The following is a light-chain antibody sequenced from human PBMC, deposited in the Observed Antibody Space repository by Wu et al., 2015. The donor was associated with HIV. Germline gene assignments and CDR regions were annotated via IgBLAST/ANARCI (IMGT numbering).Light chain of an antibody. CDR1: QSVSRSY. J-gene: IGKJ4*01. CDR3: QQYGSSLLT. Sequence: EIVLTQSPGTLSLSPGERATLSCRASQSVSRSYLAWYQQKPGQAPRLLIHGTSSRATGIPDRFSGSGSGTDFTLTISRLEPEDFAVYYCQQYGSSLLTFGGGTKVEIK. CDR2: GTS. V-gene: IGKV3-20*01.